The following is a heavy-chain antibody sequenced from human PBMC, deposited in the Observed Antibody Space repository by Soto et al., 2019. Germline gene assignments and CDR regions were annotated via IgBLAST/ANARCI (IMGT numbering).Heavy chain of an antibody. J-gene: IGHJ6*02. CDR2: ISGSGGST. Sequence: GGSLRLCCAASGFTFSSYAMGWVRQAPGKGLEWVSAISGSGGSTYYADFVKGRFTISRDNSKNTLYLQMNSLRAEDTAVYYCAKDIRNGDYVLSYYYYGMDVWGQGTTVTVSS. CDR3: AKDIRNGDYVLSYYYYGMDV. D-gene: IGHD4-17*01. CDR1: GFTFSSYA. V-gene: IGHV3-23*01.